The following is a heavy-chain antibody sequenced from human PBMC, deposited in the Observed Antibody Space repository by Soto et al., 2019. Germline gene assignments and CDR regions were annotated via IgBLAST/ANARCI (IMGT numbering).Heavy chain of an antibody. D-gene: IGHD1-1*01. CDR1: GYSFTSYW. CDR3: ARRVEGIWDAFDI. CDR2: IYPGDSDT. Sequence: SLKISCKGSGYSFTSYWIGWVRQMPGKGLEWMGIIYPGDSDTRYSPSFQGQVTISADKSISTAYLQWSSLKASDTAMYYCARRVEGIWDAFDIWGQGTMVTVSS. J-gene: IGHJ3*02. V-gene: IGHV5-51*01.